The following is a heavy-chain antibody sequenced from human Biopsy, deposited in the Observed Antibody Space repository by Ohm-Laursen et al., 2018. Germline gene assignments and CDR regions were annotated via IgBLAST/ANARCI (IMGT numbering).Heavy chain of an antibody. CDR3: AGEGRYYYDSPDD. Sequence: SETLSLTCTVSGGSINSYYWSWIRQPPGKGLEWIGYFYYTGSTDYNPSLQSRVTISVDTSKNHFSLRLRSVTAADTAIYCAGEGRYYYDSPDDWGQGTTVIVSS. CDR1: GGSINSYY. V-gene: IGHV4-59*01. CDR2: FYYTGST. D-gene: IGHD3-22*01. J-gene: IGHJ6*02.